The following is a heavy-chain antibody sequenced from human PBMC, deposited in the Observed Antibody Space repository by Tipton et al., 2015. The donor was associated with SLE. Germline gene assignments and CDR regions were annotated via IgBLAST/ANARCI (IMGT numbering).Heavy chain of an antibody. D-gene: IGHD3-16*01. CDR2: ISSSSSTI. J-gene: IGHJ4*02. CDR1: GFTFSSYS. Sequence: SLRLSCAASGFTFSSYSMNWVRQAPGKGLEWVSYISSSSSTIYYADSVKGRFTISRDNAKNSLYLQMNSLRAEDTAVYYCARKSAGEMDRGQGTLVTVSS. V-gene: IGHV3-48*01. CDR3: ARKSAGEMD.